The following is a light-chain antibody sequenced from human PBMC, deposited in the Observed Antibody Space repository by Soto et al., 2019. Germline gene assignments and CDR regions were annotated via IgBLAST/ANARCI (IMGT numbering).Light chain of an antibody. V-gene: IGKV1-33*01. CDR1: QNIYNY. Sequence: DMQMTRAPSSLSASVVDRVNITFHASQNIYNYLNWYQQKPGKAPKLMIYAAYNLATGVTARFSGSGSGTDFTFTIRSMQPGDLATYYCKKYHNLPVTFGLGKQLEIK. J-gene: IGKJ5*01. CDR2: AAY. CDR3: KKYHNLPVT.